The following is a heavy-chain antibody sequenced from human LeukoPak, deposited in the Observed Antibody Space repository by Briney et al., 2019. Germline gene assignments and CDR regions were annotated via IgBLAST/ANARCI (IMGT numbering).Heavy chain of an antibody. CDR2: ISGSGDST. Sequence: GGSLRLSCAASGFTFSNYGMNWVRQAPGEGLEWVSRISGSGDSTDYADSVKGRFTISRDNSKNRLYLQMNSLRAEDTAVYYCARDWGIAAAPGDAFDIWGQGTMVTVSS. CDR1: GFTFSNYG. J-gene: IGHJ3*02. CDR3: ARDWGIAAAPGDAFDI. V-gene: IGHV3-23*01. D-gene: IGHD6-13*01.